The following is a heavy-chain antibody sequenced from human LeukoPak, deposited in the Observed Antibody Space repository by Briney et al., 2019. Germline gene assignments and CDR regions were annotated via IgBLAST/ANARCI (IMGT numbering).Heavy chain of an antibody. CDR2: ISWNSGSI. Sequence: GRSLRLSCAASGFTFDDYAIHWVRQAPGKGLEWVSSISWNSGSIGYADSVKGRFTISRDNAKNSLYLQMNSLRAEDTAVYYCARPLMYYYGSETYFWFDPWGQGTLVTVSS. D-gene: IGHD3-10*01. J-gene: IGHJ5*02. V-gene: IGHV3-9*01. CDR1: GFTFDDYA. CDR3: ARPLMYYYGSETYFWFDP.